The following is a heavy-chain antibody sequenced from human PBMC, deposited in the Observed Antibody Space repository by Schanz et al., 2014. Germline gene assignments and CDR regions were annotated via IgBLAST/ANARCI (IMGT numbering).Heavy chain of an antibody. CDR3: ARDFDDRRGYGSRYCWGDCMDV. V-gene: IGHV3-64D*06. D-gene: IGHD3-10*01. Sequence: EVQLVESGGYLVQPGGSLRLSCSASGFTFSSYAMHWVRQASGKGLEYVSAITRSGGGTYYSDSVKGRFTISRDNSKNTLYLQMSSLRHEDSTVYYCARDFDDRRGYGSRYCWGDCMDVWGQGTTVSVSS. CDR2: ITRSGGGT. J-gene: IGHJ6*02. CDR1: GFTFSSYA.